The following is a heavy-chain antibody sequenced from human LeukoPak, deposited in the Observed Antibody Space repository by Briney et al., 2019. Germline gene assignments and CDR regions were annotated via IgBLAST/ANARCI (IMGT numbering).Heavy chain of an antibody. CDR2: ITDSGGST. D-gene: IGHD2-21*01. CDR3: AKGSASARPYYFDY. J-gene: IGHJ4*02. V-gene: IGHV3-23*01. Sequence: PGGSLRLSCAGSGFTFSFYAMSWVRQAPGKGLEWFSSITDSGGSTYHADSVKGRFTISRDNSKNTLYLQMNSLRAEDTAVYFCAKGSASARPYYFDYWGQGTLVTVSS. CDR1: GFTFSFYA.